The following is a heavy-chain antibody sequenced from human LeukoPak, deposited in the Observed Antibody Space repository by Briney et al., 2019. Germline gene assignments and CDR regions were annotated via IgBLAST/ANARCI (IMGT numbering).Heavy chain of an antibody. J-gene: IGHJ6*02. CDR1: GYTFTSYG. V-gene: IGHV1-18*01. Sequence: ASVKVSCKASGYTFTSYGISWVRQAPGQGLEWMGWISAYNDNTNYAQKLQGRVTMTTDTSTSTAYMELRSLRSDDTAVYYCARDAGEEQWLEYDMDVWGQGTTVTVSS. CDR3: ARDAGEEQWLEYDMDV. CDR2: ISAYNDNT. D-gene: IGHD6-19*01.